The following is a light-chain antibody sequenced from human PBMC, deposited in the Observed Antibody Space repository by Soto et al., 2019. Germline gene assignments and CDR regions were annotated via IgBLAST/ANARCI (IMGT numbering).Light chain of an antibody. CDR2: GAS. CDR1: QSVSSN. Sequence: EIVMTQSPATLSVSPGERATLSCRASQSVSSNLAWYQQKPGQAPRLLIYGASTRATGIPARFSGSGSGTEFTLNISSLQSEDFAVYYGQQYNNWPPPLTFGGGTKVEIK. V-gene: IGKV3-15*01. CDR3: QQYNNWPPPLT. J-gene: IGKJ4*01.